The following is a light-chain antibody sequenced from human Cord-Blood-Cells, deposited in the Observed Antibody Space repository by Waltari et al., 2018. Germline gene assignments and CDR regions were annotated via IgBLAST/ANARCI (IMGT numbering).Light chain of an antibody. Sequence: DIQMTQSPSSLSASVGARVTITCRASQSISSYLNWYLQKPGKAPKLLIYAASSLQSGVPSRFSGSGSGTDFTLTISSLQPEDFATYYCQQSYSTPPLTFGGGTKVEIK. CDR3: QQSYSTPPLT. J-gene: IGKJ4*01. CDR2: AAS. CDR1: QSISSY. V-gene: IGKV1-39*01.